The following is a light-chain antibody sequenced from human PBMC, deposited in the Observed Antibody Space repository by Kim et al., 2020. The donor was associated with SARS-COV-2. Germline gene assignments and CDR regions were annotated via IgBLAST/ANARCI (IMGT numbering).Light chain of an antibody. J-gene: IGLJ3*02. CDR3: QTWGTGLV. CDR1: RGHSSYA. V-gene: IGLV4-69*01. Sequence: GASVKLTCPLSRGHSSYAIEWHQQQPEKGPRYLMKLNSDGSHNKGDGIPDRFSGSSSGAEHYLTISSLQSEDEADYYCQTWGTGLVFGGGTQLTVL. CDR2: LNSDGSH.